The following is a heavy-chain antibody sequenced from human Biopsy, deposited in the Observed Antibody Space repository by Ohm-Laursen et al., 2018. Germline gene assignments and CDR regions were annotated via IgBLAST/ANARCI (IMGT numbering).Heavy chain of an antibody. CDR1: GFSLTTSGVG. D-gene: IGHD6-13*01. V-gene: IGHV2-5*02. Sequence: TQTLTLTCSFSGFSLTTSGVGVGWIRQPPGKPLEWVALIYWDDEKRYSPSLKSRVTITKDTSDNRVVLTLTNVDPMDTATYFCARSTSAALMIRFDPWGPGTLVTVSS. CDR3: ARSTSAALMIRFDP. CDR2: IYWDDEK. J-gene: IGHJ5*02.